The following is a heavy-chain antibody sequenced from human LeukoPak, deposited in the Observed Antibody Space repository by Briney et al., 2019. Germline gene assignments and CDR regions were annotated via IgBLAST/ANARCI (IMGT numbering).Heavy chain of an antibody. Sequence: GGPLRLSCAASGFTFSTYAMTWVRQAPGKGLEWVSVIYRGGFTYYADSVRGRFSISRDNSKNTLYLQMNSLRAEDTALYYCAREFLGFHPWGQGTLVTVSS. J-gene: IGHJ5*02. CDR2: IYRGGFT. V-gene: IGHV3-53*01. CDR3: AREFLGFHP. D-gene: IGHD2/OR15-2a*01. CDR1: GFTFSTYA.